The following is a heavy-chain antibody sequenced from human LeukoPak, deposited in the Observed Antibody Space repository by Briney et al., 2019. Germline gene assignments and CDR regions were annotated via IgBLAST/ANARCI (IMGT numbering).Heavy chain of an antibody. CDR2: IKTDGSDP. V-gene: IGHV3-74*01. CDR1: GFTFSSHY. CDR3: ARGLPNYYGMDV. Sequence: PGGSLRLSCAASGFTFSSHYMQWVRQAPGKGLVWVSGIKTDGSDPRYADSVRGRFTISRDNAKNTVYLQMNSLRTEDTAVYYCARGLPNYYGMDVWGQGTTVTVSS. J-gene: IGHJ6*02.